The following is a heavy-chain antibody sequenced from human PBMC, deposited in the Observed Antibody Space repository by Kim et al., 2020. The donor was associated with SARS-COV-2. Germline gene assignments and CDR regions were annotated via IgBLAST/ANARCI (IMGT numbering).Heavy chain of an antibody. D-gene: IGHD1-26*01. J-gene: IGHJ6*02. CDR2: T. V-gene: IGHV1-2*02. CDR3: ARDWATSSSDV. Sequence: TNYAQKFQGRVTMTRDTSISTAYMELSRLRSDDTAVYYCARDWATSSSDVWGQGTTVTVSS.